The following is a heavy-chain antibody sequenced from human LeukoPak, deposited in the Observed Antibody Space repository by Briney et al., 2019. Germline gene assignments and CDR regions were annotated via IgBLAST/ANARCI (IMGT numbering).Heavy chain of an antibody. J-gene: IGHJ5*01. Sequence: RGSLRLSCAASGLPVGSNYMICVRQTPGKELEFVSVIYRGDDTYYADSVRGRFTISRDNSRNTLYLQMNSLRVEDTAVYVCARDSYTDSEGVRWFDSGGQGALVTVS. CDR2: IYRGDDT. CDR3: ARDSYTDSEGVRWFDS. CDR1: GLPVGSNY. V-gene: IGHV3-66*01. D-gene: IGHD2-15*01.